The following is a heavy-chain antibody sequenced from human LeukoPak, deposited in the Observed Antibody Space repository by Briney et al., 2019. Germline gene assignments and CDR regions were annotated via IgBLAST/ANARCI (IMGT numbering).Heavy chain of an antibody. CDR1: GGSFSSEA. J-gene: IGHJ4*02. Sequence: GSSVKVSCKAFGGSFSSEAISWVRQAPGQGLEWMRGIIPIFGTANYAQKFQGRVTITTDESTTTAYMEVSSLRSEDTAVYYCGRKAGACGGGSCYSIDYWGPGTLVTVSS. CDR2: IIPIFGTA. D-gene: IGHD2-15*01. V-gene: IGHV1-69*05. CDR3: GRKAGACGGGSCYSIDY.